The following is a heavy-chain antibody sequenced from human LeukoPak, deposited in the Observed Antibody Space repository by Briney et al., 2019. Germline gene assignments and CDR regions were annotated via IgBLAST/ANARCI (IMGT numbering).Heavy chain of an antibody. D-gene: IGHD3-22*01. J-gene: IGHJ5*02. CDR3: ARAVDDSSGYNWFDP. CDR1: GYTFTSYD. CDR2: MNPNSGNT. V-gene: IGHV1-8*01. Sequence: GASVKVSRKASGYTFTSYDINWVRQATGQGLEWMGWMNPNSGNTGYAQKFQGRVTMTRNTSISTAYMELSSLRSEDTAVYYCARAVDDSSGYNWFDPWGQGTLVTVSS.